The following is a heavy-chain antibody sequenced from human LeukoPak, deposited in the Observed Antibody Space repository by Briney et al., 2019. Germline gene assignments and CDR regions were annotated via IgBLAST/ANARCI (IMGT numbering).Heavy chain of an antibody. CDR1: GGTFSSYA. J-gene: IGHJ3*02. V-gene: IGHV1-69*05. D-gene: IGHD6-25*01. CDR3: ARAVGTHSSAGAFDI. Sequence: GASVKVSCKASGGTFSSYAISWVRQATGQGLEWMGGIIPIFGTANYAQKFQGRVTITTDESTSTAYMELSSLRSEDTAVYYCARAVGTHSSAGAFDIWGQGTMVTVSS. CDR2: IIPIFGTA.